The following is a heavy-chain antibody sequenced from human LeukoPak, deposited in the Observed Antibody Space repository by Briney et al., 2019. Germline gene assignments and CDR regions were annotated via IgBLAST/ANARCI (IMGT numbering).Heavy chain of an antibody. CDR1: GDSISSSGYY. V-gene: IGHV4-39*07. J-gene: IGHJ3*02. CDR3: ARVYFSSWYSGHAFDI. CDR2: INHSGST. D-gene: IGHD6-13*01. Sequence: PSETLSLTCSVSGDSISSSGYYWGWIRQPPGKGLGWIGEINHSGSTNYNPSLKSRVTISVDTSKNQFSLKLSSVTAADTAVYYCARVYFSSWYSGHAFDIWGQGTMVTVSS.